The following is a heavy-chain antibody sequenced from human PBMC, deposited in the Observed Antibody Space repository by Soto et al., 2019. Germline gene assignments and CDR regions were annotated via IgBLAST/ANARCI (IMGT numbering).Heavy chain of an antibody. Sequence: ESGGGLVQPGRSLRLSCAASGFTFDDYAMHWVRQAPGKGLEWVSGISWNSGSIGYADSVKGRFTISRDNAKNSLYLQMNSLRAEDTALYYCAKDSSYDILTGYQDYWGQGTLVTVSS. CDR1: GFTFDDYA. V-gene: IGHV3-9*01. D-gene: IGHD3-9*01. CDR2: ISWNSGSI. J-gene: IGHJ4*02. CDR3: AKDSSYDILTGYQDY.